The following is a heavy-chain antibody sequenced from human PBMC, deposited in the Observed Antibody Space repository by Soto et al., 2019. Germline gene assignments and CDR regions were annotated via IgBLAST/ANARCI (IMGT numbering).Heavy chain of an antibody. D-gene: IGHD5-12*01. J-gene: IGHJ6*02. CDR3: ARVRVVATISYYYYGMDV. Sequence: ASVKVSCKASGYTFTSYAMHWVRQAPGQRLEWMGWINAGNGNTKYSQKFQGRVTVTRDTSASTAYMELSSLRSEDTAVYYCARVRVVATISYYYYGMDVWGQGTTVTVSS. CDR1: GYTFTSYA. CDR2: INAGNGNT. V-gene: IGHV1-3*01.